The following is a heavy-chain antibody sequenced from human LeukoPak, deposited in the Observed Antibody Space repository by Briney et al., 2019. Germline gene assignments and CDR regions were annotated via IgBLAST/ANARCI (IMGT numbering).Heavy chain of an antibody. D-gene: IGHD2-15*01. V-gene: IGHV1-69*13. CDR1: GGTFSSYA. Sequence: SVKVSCKASGGTFSSYAISWVRQAPGQGLEWMGGIIPIFGTVNYAQKFQGRVTITADESTSTAYMELSSLRSEDTAVYYCARGVVAKWGYYYGMDVWGQGTTVTVSS. CDR3: ARGVVAKWGYYYGMDV. CDR2: IIPIFGTV. J-gene: IGHJ6*02.